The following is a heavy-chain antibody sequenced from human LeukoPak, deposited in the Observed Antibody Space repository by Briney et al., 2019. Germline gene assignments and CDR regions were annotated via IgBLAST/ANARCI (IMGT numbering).Heavy chain of an antibody. V-gene: IGHV3-30*02. CDR1: GFAFSSYG. D-gene: IGHD3-22*01. J-gene: IGHJ4*02. CDR3: AKYYSSGYWWEY. CDR2: IRYDGSNK. Sequence: GGSLRLSRAASGFAFSSYGMHWVRQAPGKGLEWVAFIRYDGSNKYYADSVKGRFTISRDNSKNTLYLQTNSRRAEDTAVYYCAKYYSSGYWWEYWGQGTLVTVSS.